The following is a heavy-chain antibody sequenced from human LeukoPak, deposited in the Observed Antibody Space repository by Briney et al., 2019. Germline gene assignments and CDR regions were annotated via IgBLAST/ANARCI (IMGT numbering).Heavy chain of an antibody. CDR2: INTNTGNP. D-gene: IGHD3-22*01. V-gene: IGHV7-4-1*02. J-gene: IGHJ4*02. Sequence: ASVKVSCKASGYTFTSYAMNWVRQAPGQGLEWMGWINTNTGNPTYAQGFTGRFVFSLDTSVSTAYLRISSLKAEDTAVYYCAISLRITMIESWGQGTLVTVSS. CDR1: GYTFTSYA. CDR3: AISLRITMIES.